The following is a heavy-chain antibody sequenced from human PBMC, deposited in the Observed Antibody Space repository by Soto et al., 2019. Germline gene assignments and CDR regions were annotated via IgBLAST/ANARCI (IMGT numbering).Heavy chain of an antibody. CDR3: AKSGPRRIAPPRPRGSMDV. V-gene: IGHV3-21*01. CDR1: EFAFSTYT. J-gene: IGHJ6*02. CDR2: ITSGSIYI. D-gene: IGHD6-6*01. Sequence: EVQLVESGGGLVKPGGSLRLSSAACEFAFSTYTMNWFRKAPGKGLEWVSSITSGSIYIYYADSVKGRFTISRDDATNSLYLQMNSLRAEDTAMYYCAKSGPRRIAPPRPRGSMDVWGQGTTVTVSS.